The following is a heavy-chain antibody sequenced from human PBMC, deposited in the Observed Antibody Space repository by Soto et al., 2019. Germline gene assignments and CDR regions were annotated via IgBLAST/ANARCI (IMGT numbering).Heavy chain of an antibody. Sequence: AGGSLRLSCAASGFTFNNYAMTWVRQAPGKGLEWVSAISGSGGSTYYADSVRGRFTISRDNSKNTLYLQINSLRAEDTAIYYCAKDYYHGSGSYYGDYYGMDVWGQGTTVTVSS. J-gene: IGHJ6*02. CDR2: ISGSGGST. CDR1: GFTFNNYA. CDR3: AKDYYHGSGSYYGDYYGMDV. V-gene: IGHV3-23*01. D-gene: IGHD3-10*01.